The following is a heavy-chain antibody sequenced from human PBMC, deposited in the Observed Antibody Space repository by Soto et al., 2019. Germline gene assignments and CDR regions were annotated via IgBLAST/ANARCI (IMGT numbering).Heavy chain of an antibody. D-gene: IGHD4-17*01. V-gene: IGHV4-34*01. CDR1: GGSFSGYY. J-gene: IGHJ4*02. CDR3: ASDSYYGGNLDY. Sequence: QVQLQQWGAGLLKPSETLSLTCAVYGGSFSGYYWGWIRQPPGKGLEWLGEINHSGSTNYNPSLKSRVTISVDTSKNQFSLKLSSVTAADTAVYYCASDSYYGGNLDYWGQGTLVTVSS. CDR2: INHSGST.